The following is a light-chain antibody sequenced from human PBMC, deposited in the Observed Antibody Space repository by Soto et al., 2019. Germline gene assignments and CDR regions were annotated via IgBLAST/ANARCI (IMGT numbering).Light chain of an antibody. V-gene: IGLV7-46*01. J-gene: IGLJ2*01. CDR2: DTT. CDR3: LLSHGRARV. CDR1: TGAVTSGHW. Sequence: QAVVLTQEPSLTVSPGGTVTLTCGSRTGAVTSGHWPYWFQRKHVQAPTTLIYDTTNRQSWPPARFSGSLLGGKAALTLSGAQSEEAADYDCLLSHGRARVFGGGTQLTVL.